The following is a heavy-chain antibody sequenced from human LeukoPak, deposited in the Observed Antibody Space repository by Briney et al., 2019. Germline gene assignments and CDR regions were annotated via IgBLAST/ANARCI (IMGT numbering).Heavy chain of an antibody. V-gene: IGHV4-39*07. CDR2: VYNSGST. D-gene: IGHD6-19*01. Sequence: SETLSLTCIVSGDSINTNSYSWGWLRQPPGKGLEWIGTVYNSGSTYYNPSLKSRVTISVDTSKNQFSLKLSSVTAADTAVYYCARAHGSGGWYYFDYWGQGTLVTVSS. J-gene: IGHJ4*02. CDR3: ARAHGSGGWYYFDY. CDR1: GDSINTNSYS.